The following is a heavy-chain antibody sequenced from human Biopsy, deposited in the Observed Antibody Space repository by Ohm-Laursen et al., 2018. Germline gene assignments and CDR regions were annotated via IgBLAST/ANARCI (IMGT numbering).Heavy chain of an antibody. J-gene: IGHJ6*02. CDR1: GDTFSGSA. CDR3: ARGGSGSGYYGMDV. Sequence: AASVNVSCKASGDTFSGSAFFWVRQAPGQGLVYLGRIIPIVGITNHAQTFQGRITLTADKSTFMVYMELSRLRSDDTAIYYCARGGSGSGYYGMDVWGQGATVSVSS. V-gene: IGHV1-69*04. D-gene: IGHD3-10*01. CDR2: IIPIVGIT.